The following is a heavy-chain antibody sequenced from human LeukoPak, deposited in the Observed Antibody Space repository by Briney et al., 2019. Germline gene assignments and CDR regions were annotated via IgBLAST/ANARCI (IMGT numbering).Heavy chain of an antibody. CDR3: ARHVRGWLVQGWFDP. D-gene: IGHD6-19*01. CDR2: IYYSGST. CDR1: GGSFSGYY. J-gene: IGHJ5*02. V-gene: IGHV4-59*08. Sequence: TSETLSLTCAVYGGSFSGYYWRWIRQPPGKGLEWIGYIYYSGSTNYNPSLKSRVTISVDTSKNQFSLKLSSVTAADTAVYYCARHVRGWLVQGWFDPWGQGTLVTVSS.